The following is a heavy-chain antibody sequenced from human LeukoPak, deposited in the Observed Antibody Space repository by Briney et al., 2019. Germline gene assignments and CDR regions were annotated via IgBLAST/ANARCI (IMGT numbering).Heavy chain of an antibody. CDR1: GGTFSSYA. CDR3: ARDRGTWNDDGFDY. J-gene: IGHJ4*02. D-gene: IGHD1-1*01. V-gene: IGHV1-69*13. Sequence: ASVKVSCKASGGTFSSYAISWVRQAPGQGLEWMGGIIPIFGTANYAQKFQGRVTITADESTSTAYMELSSLRSEDTAVYYCARDRGTWNDDGFDYWGQGTLVTVSS. CDR2: IIPIFGTA.